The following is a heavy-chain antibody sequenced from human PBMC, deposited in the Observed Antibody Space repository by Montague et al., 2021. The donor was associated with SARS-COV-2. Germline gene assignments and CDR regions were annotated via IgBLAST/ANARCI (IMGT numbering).Heavy chain of an antibody. D-gene: IGHD1-26*01. CDR1: GGSISGHY. CDR3: ARHGLEGANTYYFGLDV. J-gene: IGHJ6*02. V-gene: IGHV4-59*08. CDR2: IFYNGDT. Sequence: SETLSLTCTVSGGSISGHYWTWIRQPPGKGLEWIEYIFYNGDTNYNPSLKSRVTISIDTSKNQFSLNLSSVTAADTAIYYCARHGLEGANTYYFGLDVWGQGTTVTVSS.